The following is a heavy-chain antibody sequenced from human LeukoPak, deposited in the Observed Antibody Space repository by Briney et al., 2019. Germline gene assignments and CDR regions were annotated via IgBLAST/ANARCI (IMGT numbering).Heavy chain of an antibody. D-gene: IGHD4-17*01. V-gene: IGHV3-53*05. CDR2: IYIGGDT. CDR1: GLTVSSNY. Sequence: GGSLRLSCAASGLTVSSNYMSWVRQAPGKGLEWVSIIYIGGDTYYADSVKGRFTISRDNSKNTLYLQMNSLRAEDTAVYYCAKEGRYGDYVNNWGQGTLVTVSS. CDR3: AKEGRYGDYVNN. J-gene: IGHJ4*02.